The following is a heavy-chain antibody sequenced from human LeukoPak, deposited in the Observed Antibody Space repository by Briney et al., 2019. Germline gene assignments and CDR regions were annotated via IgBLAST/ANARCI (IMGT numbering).Heavy chain of an antibody. CDR1: GGSISSYY. Sequence: PSETLYLTCTVSGGSISSYYWSWIRQPPGKGLEWIGYIYYSGSTNFNPSLKSQVTISVDTSKNQFSLKLSSVTAADTAVYYCARNLPVGFGELFGYYYYYGMDVWGQGTTVTVSS. D-gene: IGHD3-10*01. CDR3: ARNLPVGFGELFGYYYYYGMDV. J-gene: IGHJ6*02. CDR2: IYYSGST. V-gene: IGHV4-59*01.